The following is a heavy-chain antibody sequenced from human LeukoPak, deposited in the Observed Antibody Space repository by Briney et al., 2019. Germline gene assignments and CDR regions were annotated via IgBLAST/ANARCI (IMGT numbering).Heavy chain of an antibody. CDR3: ARDYKYAFDN. Sequence: GGSLRLSCAASGFTFSDYRMTSVRQAPGKGLEWISYIGIDSGNTNYADSVKGRFTISGDKAKNSLYLQMNSLRVEDTAVYYCARDYKYAFDNWGQGTLVTV. CDR2: IGIDSGNT. CDR1: GFTFSDYR. D-gene: IGHD5-24*01. V-gene: IGHV3-11*06. J-gene: IGHJ4*02.